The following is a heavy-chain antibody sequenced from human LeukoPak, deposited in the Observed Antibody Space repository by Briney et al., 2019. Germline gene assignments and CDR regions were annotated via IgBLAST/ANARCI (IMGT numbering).Heavy chain of an antibody. V-gene: IGHV1-69*04. CDR2: IIPILGIA. D-gene: IGHD3-22*01. Sequence: SVKVSCKASGGTFSSYAISWVRQAPGQGLEWMGRIIPILGIANYAQKFQGRVTITADKSTSTAYMELSSLRSEDTAVYYCARTPRPNYYDSSGYPQGAFDIWGQGTMVTVSS. CDR3: ARTPRPNYYDSSGYPQGAFDI. CDR1: GGTFSSYA. J-gene: IGHJ3*02.